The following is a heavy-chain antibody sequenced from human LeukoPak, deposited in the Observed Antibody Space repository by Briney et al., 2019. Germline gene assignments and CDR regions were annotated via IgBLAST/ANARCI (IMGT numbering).Heavy chain of an antibody. V-gene: IGHV1-2*02. CDR1: GYTFTGYY. D-gene: IGHD2-2*01. J-gene: IGHJ4*02. Sequence: ASVKVSCTASGYTFTGYYMHWVRQAPGQGLEWMGWINPNSGGTNYAQKFQGRVTMTRDTSISTAYMELSRLRSDDTAVYYCARGLIPAATPFDYWGQGTLVTVSS. CDR3: ARGLIPAATPFDY. CDR2: INPNSGGT.